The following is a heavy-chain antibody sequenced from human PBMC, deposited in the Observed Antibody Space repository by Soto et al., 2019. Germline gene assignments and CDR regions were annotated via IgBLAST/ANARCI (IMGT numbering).Heavy chain of an antibody. CDR1: GGSISSYY. V-gene: IGHV4-59*01. CDR3: ARDPYSGYDYDRYYGMDV. D-gene: IGHD5-12*01. CDR2: IYYSGST. J-gene: IGHJ6*02. Sequence: QVQLQESGPGLVKPSETLSLTCTVSGGSISSYYWSWIRQPPGKGLEWTGYIYYSGSTNYNPSLKSRVTISVDTSKNQFSLKLSSVTAADTAVYYCARDPYSGYDYDRYYGMDVWGQGTTVTVSS.